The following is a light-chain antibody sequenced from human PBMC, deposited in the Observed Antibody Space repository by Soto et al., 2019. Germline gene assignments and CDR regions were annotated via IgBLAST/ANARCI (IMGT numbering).Light chain of an antibody. CDR3: MQALHTLGT. Sequence: DIVMTQSPLSLPVTPGEPASISCRSSQSLLHSNGYNYLDWYLQKPGQSPQLLIYLGSNRASGVPDRFSGSGSGTDFTLKISRVEAADVGVYYCMQALHTLGTFGQGTKVEIK. J-gene: IGKJ1*01. CDR2: LGS. V-gene: IGKV2-28*01. CDR1: QSLLHSNGYNY.